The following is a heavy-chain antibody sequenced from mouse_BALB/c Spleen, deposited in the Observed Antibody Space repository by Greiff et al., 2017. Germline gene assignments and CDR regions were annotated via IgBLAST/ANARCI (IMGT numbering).Heavy chain of an antibody. V-gene: IGHV1-7*01. D-gene: IGHD1-1*02. J-gene: IGHJ2*01. CDR1: GYTFSSYW. CDR2: INPSTGYT. Sequence: QVQLQQSGAELAKPGASVKMSCKASGYTFSSYWMHWVKQRPGQGLEWIGYINPSTGYTEYNQKFKDKATLTADKSSSTAYMQLSSLTSEDSAVYYCANNGLDYWGQGTTLTVSS. CDR3: ANNGLDY.